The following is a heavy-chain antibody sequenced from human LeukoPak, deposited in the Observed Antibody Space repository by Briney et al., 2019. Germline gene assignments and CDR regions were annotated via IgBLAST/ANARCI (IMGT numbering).Heavy chain of an antibody. CDR3: ARMARVDPFDY. CDR1: GFTVSSNY. V-gene: IGHV3-53*01. D-gene: IGHD5-24*01. J-gene: IGHJ4*02. Sequence: PGGPLGLSCAASGFTVSSNYMSWVRQAPGKGLEWVSVIYSGGSTYYADSVKGRFTISRDNSKNTLYLQMNSLRAEDTAVYYCARMARVDPFDYWGQGTLVTVSS. CDR2: IYSGGST.